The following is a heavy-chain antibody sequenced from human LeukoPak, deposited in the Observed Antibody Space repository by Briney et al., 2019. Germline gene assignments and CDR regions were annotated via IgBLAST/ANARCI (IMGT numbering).Heavy chain of an antibody. D-gene: IGHD5-24*01. V-gene: IGHV1-18*01. CDR2: ISAVNGDI. Sequence: ASVKVSCKASGYMFSSFGISWVRQAPGQGLEWMAWISAVNGDIHPSQKFQDRVTLTTGASTSTAYMELRSLRSDDTAVYYCAKDYNYVIDSWGQGTLVTVSS. J-gene: IGHJ4*02. CDR1: GYMFSSFG. CDR3: AKDYNYVIDS.